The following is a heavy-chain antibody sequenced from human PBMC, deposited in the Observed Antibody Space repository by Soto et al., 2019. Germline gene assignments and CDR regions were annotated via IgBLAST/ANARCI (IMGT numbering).Heavy chain of an antibody. J-gene: IGHJ4*02. Sequence: TGGSLRLSCAASGFTFSRYWMSWVRQAPGKGLEWVANIKQDGSEKWYVDSVKGRFTISRDNSKNTLYLQMNSLRAEDTAVYYCARYYYDSSGYYPLWGQGTLVTVSS. CDR1: GFTFSRYW. V-gene: IGHV3-7*02. CDR3: ARYYYDSSGYYPL. CDR2: IKQDGSEK. D-gene: IGHD3-22*01.